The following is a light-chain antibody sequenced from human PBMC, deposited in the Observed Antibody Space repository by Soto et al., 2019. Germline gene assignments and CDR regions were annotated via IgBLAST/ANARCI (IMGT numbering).Light chain of an antibody. J-gene: IGLJ3*02. CDR2: EDS. V-gene: IGLV2-23*01. Sequence: QSVLTQPASVSGSPGQSITISCTGTSSDVGSYNLVSWYQQHPGKAPKLMIYEDSKRPSGVSNRFSGSKAGNTASLTISGLQAEDEADYYCCSYAGTFTVVFGGGTKVTVL. CDR1: SSDVGSYNL. CDR3: CSYAGTFTVV.